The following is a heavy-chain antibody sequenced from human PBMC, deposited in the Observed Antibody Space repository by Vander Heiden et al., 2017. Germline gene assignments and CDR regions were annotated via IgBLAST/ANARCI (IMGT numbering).Heavy chain of an antibody. CDR1: GFTFDDYA. CDR2: ISWNSGSI. J-gene: IGHJ4*02. D-gene: IGHD3-10*01. Sequence: EVQLVESGGGLVQPGRSLRLSCAASGFTFDDYAMHWVRQAPGKGLEWVSGISWNSGSIGYADSVKGRFTISRDNAKNSPYLQMNSLRAEDTALYYCAKGGDIRYYFDYWGQGTLVTVSS. CDR3: AKGGDIRYYFDY. V-gene: IGHV3-9*01.